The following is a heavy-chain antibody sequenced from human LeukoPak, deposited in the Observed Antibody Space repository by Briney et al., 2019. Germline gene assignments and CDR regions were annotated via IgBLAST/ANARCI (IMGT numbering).Heavy chain of an antibody. Sequence: GGSLRLYCAASGFTFSSYGMHWVRQAPGKGLEWVAVIWYDGSNKYYAASVKGRFTISRDNSKNTLYLQMNSLRAEDTAVYYCARPLWFGELSMGYWGQGILVTVSS. CDR1: GFTFSSYG. CDR2: IWYDGSNK. J-gene: IGHJ4*02. V-gene: IGHV3-33*01. D-gene: IGHD3-10*01. CDR3: ARPLWFGELSMGY.